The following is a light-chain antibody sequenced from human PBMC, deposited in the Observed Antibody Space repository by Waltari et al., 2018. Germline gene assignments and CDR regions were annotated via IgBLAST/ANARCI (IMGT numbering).Light chain of an antibody. Sequence: DIQMTQSPSTLSASVGDRVTITCRASQSISSWLAWYQQKPGKAPKLLIYKASSLESGVPSRFSGSGSGTEFTLTISSLQPDDFATYYCQQCNSYWTFSQGTKVEIK. CDR1: QSISSW. V-gene: IGKV1-5*03. J-gene: IGKJ1*01. CDR2: KAS. CDR3: QQCNSYWT.